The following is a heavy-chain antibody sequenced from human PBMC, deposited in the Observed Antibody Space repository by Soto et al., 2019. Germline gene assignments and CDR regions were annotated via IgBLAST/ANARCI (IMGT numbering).Heavy chain of an antibody. V-gene: IGHV3-23*01. CDR3: AKRQGTGLAAKNFDF. CDR1: GFRFSNHA. J-gene: IGHJ4*02. Sequence: EVQLLESGGGLVQPGGSLRVSCAASGFRFSNHAMSWVRQAPGKGLEWVSGISDGGDLIYYADSVKGRFSMSRDNSENMLYLQMTNLRAEDTAIYFCAKRQGTGLAAKNFDFWGQGTLVTVSS. CDR2: ISDGGDLI. D-gene: IGHD2-15*01.